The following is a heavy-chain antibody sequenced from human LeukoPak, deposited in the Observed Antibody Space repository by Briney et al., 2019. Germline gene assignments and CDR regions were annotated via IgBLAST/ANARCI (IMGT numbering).Heavy chain of an antibody. Sequence: GGSLRLSCAVAGFTFSDYDMHWVRQAIGKGLEWVSLIGSAGDTYYIDSVKGRFTISRDNAKNSLYLQMNSLRAEDTAVYYCAKPIAKYSGSYLFDYWGQGTLVTVSS. D-gene: IGHD1-26*01. J-gene: IGHJ4*02. CDR2: IGSAGDT. CDR1: GFTFSDYD. CDR3: AKPIAKYSGSYLFDY. V-gene: IGHV3-13*01.